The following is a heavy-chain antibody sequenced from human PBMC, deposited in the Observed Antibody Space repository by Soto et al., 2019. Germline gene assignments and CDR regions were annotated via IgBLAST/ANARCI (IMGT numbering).Heavy chain of an antibody. D-gene: IGHD3-22*01. Sequence: GGSLRLSCAASGFTVSSNYMSWVRQAPGKGLEWVSVIYSGGSTYYADSVKGRFTISRDNSKNTLYLQMNSLRAEDTAVYYCARDKDSSGYWKGGFDYWGQGPLVTVSS. CDR2: IYSGGST. V-gene: IGHV3-53*01. J-gene: IGHJ4*02. CDR1: GFTVSSNY. CDR3: ARDKDSSGYWKGGFDY.